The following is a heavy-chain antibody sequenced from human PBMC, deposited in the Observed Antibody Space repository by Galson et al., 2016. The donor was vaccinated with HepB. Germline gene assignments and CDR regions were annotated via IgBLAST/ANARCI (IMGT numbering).Heavy chain of an antibody. Sequence: SLRLSCAASGFIFSNYAMTWVRQAPGKGLEWVSVISGTGHRTYYADSVKGRFTFSRDNSNNTVYLQMNSLRAEDTAVYYCAKVRGGIVGGTYLDNWGQGTLVTVTS. D-gene: IGHD1-26*01. CDR3: AKVRGGIVGGTYLDN. J-gene: IGHJ4*02. CDR1: GFIFSNYA. CDR2: ISGTGHRT. V-gene: IGHV3-23*01.